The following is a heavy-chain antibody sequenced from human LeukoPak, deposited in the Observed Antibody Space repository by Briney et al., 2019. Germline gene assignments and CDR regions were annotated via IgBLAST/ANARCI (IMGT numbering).Heavy chain of an antibody. V-gene: IGHV3-53*01. Sequence: QPGGSLRLSFAASGFTVRSKYMSWGRPAPGKGLGWVAVSYSGGSTYYADSVKSRFTISRENSKNTLYLQMNSLRAEYTAVYYCARYWVGYGMDVWGQGTTVTVSS. J-gene: IGHJ6*02. CDR2: SYSGGST. CDR3: ARYWVGYGMDV. CDR1: GFTVRSKY. D-gene: IGHD2-8*02.